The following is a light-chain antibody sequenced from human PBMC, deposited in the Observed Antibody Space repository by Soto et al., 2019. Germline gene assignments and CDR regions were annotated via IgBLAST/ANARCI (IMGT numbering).Light chain of an antibody. CDR3: QQYKEYVT. Sequence: EIVMTQFPDSLCVSPGESATLSCRASQSVGTTLAWYQQKPGQAPRLRIYGASTRASGCPPRFRGSGSGTDFTLNINYLRSEDIAVYFCQQYKEYVTFGGGTKVE. CDR2: GAS. CDR1: QSVGTT. J-gene: IGKJ4*01. V-gene: IGKV3D-15*01.